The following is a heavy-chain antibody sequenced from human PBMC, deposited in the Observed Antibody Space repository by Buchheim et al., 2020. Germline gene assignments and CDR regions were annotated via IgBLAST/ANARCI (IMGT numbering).Heavy chain of an antibody. J-gene: IGHJ6*02. V-gene: IGHV4-59*01. D-gene: IGHD3-3*01. CDR1: GGSISGYY. CDR2: IYYSGST. Sequence: QVQLQESGPGLVKPSETLSLTCTVSGGSISGYYWSWIRQPPGKGLEWIGYIYYSGSTNYNPSLKSRVTISVDTSKNQFSLKLSSVTDADTAVYYCARSSLEWLLGDGMDVWGQGTT. CDR3: ARSSLEWLLGDGMDV.